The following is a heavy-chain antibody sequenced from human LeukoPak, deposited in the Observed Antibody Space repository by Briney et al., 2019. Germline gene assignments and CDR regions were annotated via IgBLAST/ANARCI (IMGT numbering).Heavy chain of an antibody. J-gene: IGHJ4*02. D-gene: IGHD6-13*01. Sequence: GRSLRLFCAASGFTFSSYAMHWVRQAPGKGLEWVAVISYDGSNKYYADSVKGRFTISRDNSKNTLYLQMNSLRAEDTAVYYCARDLGEGSSWSIIDYWGQGTLVTVSS. CDR3: ARDLGEGSSWSIIDY. CDR2: ISYDGSNK. CDR1: GFTFSSYA. V-gene: IGHV3-30*01.